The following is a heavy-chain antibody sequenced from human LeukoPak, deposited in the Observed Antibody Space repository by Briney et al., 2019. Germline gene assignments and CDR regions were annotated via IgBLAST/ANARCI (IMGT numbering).Heavy chain of an antibody. CDR3: ASSSFKRVFDY. CDR2: IYYSGST. D-gene: IGHD3-3*02. Sequence: SETLSLTCTVSGGSISSYYWSWIRQPPGKGLEWTGYIYYSGSTNYNPSLKSRVTISVDTSKNQFSLKLSSVTAADTAVYYCASSSFKRVFDYWGQGTLVTVSS. CDR1: GGSISSYY. V-gene: IGHV4-59*01. J-gene: IGHJ4*02.